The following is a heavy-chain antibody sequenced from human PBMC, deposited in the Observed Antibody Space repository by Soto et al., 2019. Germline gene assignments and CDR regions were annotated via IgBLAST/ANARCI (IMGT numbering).Heavy chain of an antibody. D-gene: IGHD2-15*01. CDR3: ARNYCSGGSCYSSDYYYYGMDV. J-gene: IGHJ6*02. CDR2: ISAYNGNT. V-gene: IGHV1-18*04. Sequence: ASVKLSCKASGYTFTRYGISWVRQAPGQGLEWMGWISAYNGNTNYAQKLQGRVTMTTDTSTSTAYMELRSLRSDDTAVHYCARNYCSGGSCYSSDYYYYGMDVWGQGTTVTVSS. CDR1: GYTFTRYG.